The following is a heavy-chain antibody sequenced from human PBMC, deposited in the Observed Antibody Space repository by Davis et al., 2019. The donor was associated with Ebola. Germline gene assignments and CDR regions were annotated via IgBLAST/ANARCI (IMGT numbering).Heavy chain of an antibody. D-gene: IGHD3-16*01. Sequence: GESLKISCGASGFTFSRHSMNWVRQAPGKGLEWVSSISSDGSYIFYADSAKGRFSISRDNAKNSLYLQMNSLKAEDTAVYFCATSESFFDYAAYFHSWGQGTLLTVSS. J-gene: IGHJ4*02. V-gene: IGHV3-21*01. CDR3: ATSESFFDYAAYFHS. CDR2: ISSDGSYI. CDR1: GFTFSRHS.